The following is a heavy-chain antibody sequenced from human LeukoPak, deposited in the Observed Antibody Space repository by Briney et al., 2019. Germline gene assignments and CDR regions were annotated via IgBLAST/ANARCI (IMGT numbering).Heavy chain of an antibody. Sequence: GESLKISCKGSGYSFTSYWIGWVRQMPAEGLEWMGIIDPGDSDTRYSPSLQGQVTISADKYISTAYLQWSSLKASDTAMYYCARPREVVITSVGAFDIWGQGTMVTVSS. D-gene: IGHD3-22*01. V-gene: IGHV5-51*01. CDR1: GYSFTSYW. J-gene: IGHJ3*02. CDR2: IDPGDSDT. CDR3: ARPREVVITSVGAFDI.